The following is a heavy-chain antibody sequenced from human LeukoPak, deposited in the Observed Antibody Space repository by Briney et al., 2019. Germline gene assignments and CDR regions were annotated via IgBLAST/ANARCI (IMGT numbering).Heavy chain of an antibody. J-gene: IGHJ4*02. D-gene: IGHD6-19*01. CDR1: DYSISSGYH. CDR3: VRYSTGWFGSCDY. V-gene: IGHV4-38-2*01. Sequence: PSETLSLTCVVSDYSISSGYHWGWIRQPPGKGLEWIESMYHSGSTYYNPSLKSRVTISVDMSKNQFSLQLSSVTAADTAVYYCVRYSTGWFGSCDYWGQGTLVTVSS. CDR2: MYHSGST.